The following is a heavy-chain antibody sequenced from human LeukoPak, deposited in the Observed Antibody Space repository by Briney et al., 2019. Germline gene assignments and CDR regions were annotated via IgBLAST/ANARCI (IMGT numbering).Heavy chain of an antibody. CDR3: ARQEGPNYYGSGSYHGFDY. D-gene: IGHD3-10*01. CDR2: ISYDGSNI. V-gene: IGHV3-30*04. Sequence: PGGSLRLSCEASGFTFSSYDLHWVRQAPGKGLEWVAVISYDGSNIYYADSVKGRFTISRDNSKTTLYLQMNSLRAEDTAVYYCARQEGPNYYGSGSYHGFDYWGQGTLVTVSS. J-gene: IGHJ4*02. CDR1: GFTFSSYD.